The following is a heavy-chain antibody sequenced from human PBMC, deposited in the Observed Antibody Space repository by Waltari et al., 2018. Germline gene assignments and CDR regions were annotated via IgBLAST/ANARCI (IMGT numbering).Heavy chain of an antibody. V-gene: IGHV4-34*01. Sequence: QVQLQQWGAGLLKPSETLPLTCGVSGGSFSVYHWSWIRQPPGKGLEWIGEITHTGSTNYNPSLKRRVTISVETSKNQFSLSLRSGTAADTAVYYCARGSPVWKLGVTRRKGNEYFQDWGQDTLVTVSS. J-gene: IGHJ1*01. CDR1: GGSFSVYH. CDR3: ARGSPVWKLGVTRRKGNEYFQD. D-gene: IGHD1-26*01. CDR2: ITHTGST.